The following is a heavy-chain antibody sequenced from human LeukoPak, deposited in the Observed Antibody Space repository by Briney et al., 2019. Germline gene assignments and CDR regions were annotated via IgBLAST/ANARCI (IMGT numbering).Heavy chain of an antibody. V-gene: IGHV3-23*01. J-gene: IGHJ4*02. CDR3: AKDRSNLWFGELSPDY. CDR2: ISGSGGST. Sequence: PGGSLRLSCAASGFTFSSYAMSWVRQAPGKGLEWVSAISGSGGSTYYADSVKGRFTSSRDNSKNTLYLQMNSLRAEDTAVYYCAKDRSNLWFGELSPDYWGQGTLVTVSS. D-gene: IGHD3-10*01. CDR1: GFTFSSYA.